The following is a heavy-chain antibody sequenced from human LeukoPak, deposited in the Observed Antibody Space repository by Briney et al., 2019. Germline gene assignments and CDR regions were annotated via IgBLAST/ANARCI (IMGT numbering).Heavy chain of an antibody. CDR2: IYTSGST. Sequence: SETLSLTCTVSGGSISSGSYYWSWIRQPAGKGLEWIGRIYTSGSTNYNPSLKSRVAISVDTSKNQFSLKLSSVTAADTAVYYCAKDYLHELLIEPEAEYFQHWGQGTLVTVSS. CDR1: GGSISSGSYY. J-gene: IGHJ1*01. CDR3: AKDYLHELLIEPEAEYFQH. V-gene: IGHV4-61*02. D-gene: IGHD1-7*01.